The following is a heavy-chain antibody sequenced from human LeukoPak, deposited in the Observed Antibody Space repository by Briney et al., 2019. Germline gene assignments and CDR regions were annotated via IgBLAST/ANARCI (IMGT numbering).Heavy chain of an antibody. CDR3: ARMARVAVAGTGSMDI. D-gene: IGHD6-19*01. Sequence: GGSLRLSCAASGFTFSSYSMNWVRQAPGKGLEGVSSISSSSSYIYYADSVKGRFTISRDNAKNSLYLQMNSVRAEDTAVYYCARMARVAVAGTGSMDIWGKGTTVTVSS. CDR2: ISSSSSYI. V-gene: IGHV3-21*01. J-gene: IGHJ6*03. CDR1: GFTFSSYS.